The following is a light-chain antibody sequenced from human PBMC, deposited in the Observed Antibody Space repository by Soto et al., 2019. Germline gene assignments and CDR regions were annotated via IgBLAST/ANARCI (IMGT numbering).Light chain of an antibody. Sequence: EIVLTQSPGTVSLSPGEGATLSCRASQSVRDNYLAWYQQKPGQAPSLLIFDTSRRATGIPDRFTGSGSGTDFALNISRVEPQDIEVYFCQQYGSSPGTFGQGTKVDIK. CDR2: DTS. CDR1: QSVRDNY. J-gene: IGKJ1*01. V-gene: IGKV3-20*01. CDR3: QQYGSSPGT.